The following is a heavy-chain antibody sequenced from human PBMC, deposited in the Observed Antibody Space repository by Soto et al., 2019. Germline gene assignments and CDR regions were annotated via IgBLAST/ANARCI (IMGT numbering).Heavy chain of an antibody. CDR2: IIPILGIA. D-gene: IGHD4-17*01. CDR3: ARDSQNPNDYGDYVVDY. V-gene: IGHV1-69*08. J-gene: IGHJ4*02. Sequence: QVQLVQSGAEVKKPGSSVKVSCKASGGTFSSYTISWVRQAPGQGLEWMGRIIPILGIANYAQKFQGRVTITADKSTSTAYMELSRLRSEDTAVYYCARDSQNPNDYGDYVVDYWGQGTLVTVSS. CDR1: GGTFSSYT.